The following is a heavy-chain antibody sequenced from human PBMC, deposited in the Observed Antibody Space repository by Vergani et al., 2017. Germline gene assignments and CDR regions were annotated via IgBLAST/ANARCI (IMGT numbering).Heavy chain of an antibody. D-gene: IGHD4-11*01. V-gene: IGHV3-23*03. J-gene: IGHJ4*02. CDR1: GFTFSSYA. CDR2: IYSGGSST. Sequence: EVQLLESGGGLVQPGGSLRLSCAASGFTFSSYAMSWVRQAPGKGLEWVSVIYSGGSSTYYADSVKGRFTISRDNSKNTLYLQMNSLSAEYTAVYYCAKVSTDYSNYWDFDYWGQGTLVTVSS. CDR3: AKVSTDYSNYWDFDY.